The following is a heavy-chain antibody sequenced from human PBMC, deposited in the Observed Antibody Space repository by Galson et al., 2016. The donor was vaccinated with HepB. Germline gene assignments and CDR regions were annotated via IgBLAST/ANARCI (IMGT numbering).Heavy chain of an antibody. CDR1: GFTFENYA. CDR3: AKDSGDYGEYFDS. J-gene: IGHJ4*02. Sequence: LRLSCAASGFTFENYAMHWVRQAPGKGLEWVSVINWNSRSIAYADSVKGRLTISRDNAKNSLYLQMNGLRSEDTAFYYCAKDSGDYGEYFDSWGLGTLVTVSS. D-gene: IGHD4/OR15-4a*01. CDR2: INWNSRSI. V-gene: IGHV3-9*01.